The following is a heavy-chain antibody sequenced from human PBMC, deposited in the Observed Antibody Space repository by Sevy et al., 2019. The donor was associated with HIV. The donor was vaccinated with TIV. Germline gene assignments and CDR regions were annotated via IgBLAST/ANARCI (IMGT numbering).Heavy chain of an antibody. CDR3: ARDETTVTSKGFDS. CDR1: GDSVASNSAA. Sequence: KQSQTLSLTCAISGDSVASNSAAWNWIRQSPSRGLEWLGRTYYRSKWYNYYAISLKSRISINPETSKNQCSLQLTSVTPEDTALYYCARDETTVTSKGFDSWGQGTLVTVSS. J-gene: IGHJ5*01. V-gene: IGHV6-1*01. D-gene: IGHD4-4*01. CDR2: TYYRSKWYN.